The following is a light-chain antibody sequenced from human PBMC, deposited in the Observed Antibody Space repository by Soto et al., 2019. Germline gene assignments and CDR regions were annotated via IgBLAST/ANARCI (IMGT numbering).Light chain of an antibody. J-gene: IGKJ1*01. Sequence: EIPMTQSPSTLSGSVGDSVTITCLVSQTASTWLTWYQQRPGKSPKRLIYKVPTLKCGVPSRFSGSGSGTEFTLTISSLQPDDVATYYCQHYNSYSEAFGQGTKVDIK. CDR2: KVP. CDR3: QHYNSYSEA. CDR1: QTASTW. V-gene: IGKV1-5*03.